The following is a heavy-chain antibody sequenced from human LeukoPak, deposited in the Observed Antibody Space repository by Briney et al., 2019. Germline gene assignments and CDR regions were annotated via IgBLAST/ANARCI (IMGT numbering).Heavy chain of an antibody. D-gene: IGHD5-18*01. J-gene: IGHJ4*02. CDR2: IYYSGST. V-gene: IGHV4-31*03. CDR3: ARGRPQFGYSYGYRAYFDY. Sequence: PSETLSLTCTVSGGSISSGGYYWSWIRQHPGKGLEWIGYIYYSGSTYYNPSLKSRVTISVDTSKNQFSLKLSSVTAADTAVYYCARGRPQFGYSYGYRAYFDYWGQGTLVTVSS. CDR1: GGSISSGGYY.